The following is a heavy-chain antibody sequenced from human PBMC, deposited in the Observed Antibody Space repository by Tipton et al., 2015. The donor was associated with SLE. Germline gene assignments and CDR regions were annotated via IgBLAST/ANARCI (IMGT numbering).Heavy chain of an antibody. J-gene: IGHJ3*02. CDR1: GFTFDEYG. V-gene: IGHV3-20*04. Sequence: SLRLSCAASGFTFDEYGMHWVRQAPGKGLEWVSGINWNGGSTGYADSVKGRFSISRDNAKNSVDLQMNSLKPEDTALYYCAKDSYYDFWTGPGGAFDIWGQGTMVTVSS. D-gene: IGHD3-3*01. CDR2: INWNGGST. CDR3: AKDSYYDFWTGPGGAFDI.